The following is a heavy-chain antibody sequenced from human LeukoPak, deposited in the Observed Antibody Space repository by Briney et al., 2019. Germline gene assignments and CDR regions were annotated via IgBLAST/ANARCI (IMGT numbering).Heavy chain of an antibody. CDR2: IYPGDSDT. CDR3: ARHEAADDGYYDY. D-gene: IGHD3-3*01. V-gene: IGHV5-51*07. CDR1: GYSFTSYW. J-gene: IGHJ4*02. Sequence: GESLKISCKGSGYSFTSYWIGWVHQMPGKGLEWMGIIYPGDSDTRYSLSFQGQVTISADKSISTAYLQWSSLKASDTAMYYCARHEAADDGYYDYWGQGTLVTVSS.